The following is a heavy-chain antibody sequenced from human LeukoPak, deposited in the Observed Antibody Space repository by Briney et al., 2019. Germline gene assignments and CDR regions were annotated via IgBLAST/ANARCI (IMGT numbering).Heavy chain of an antibody. Sequence: PGGSLRLSCAASGFTFSNAWMNWVRQAPGKGLEWVGLIKSNVDGGTTDYAAPVKGTFSISRDDSKNTLYLQMNSLKTEDTAVYYCTTVPSVQLERLLVYWGQGTLVTVSS. V-gene: IGHV3-15*01. CDR1: GFTFSNAW. D-gene: IGHD1-1*01. J-gene: IGHJ4*02. CDR2: IKSNVDGGTT. CDR3: TTVPSVQLERLLVY.